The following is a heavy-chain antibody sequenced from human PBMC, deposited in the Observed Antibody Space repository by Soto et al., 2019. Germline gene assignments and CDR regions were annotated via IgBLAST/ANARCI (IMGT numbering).Heavy chain of an antibody. V-gene: IGHV4-59*01. D-gene: IGHD6-19*01. J-gene: IGHJ5*02. CDR3: ARDRVGSGSRWFDP. Sequence: SETLSLTCTVSGGSISSYYWSWIRQPPGKGLEWIGYIYYSGSTNYNPSLKSRVTISVDTSKNQFSLKLSSVTAADTAVYYCARDRVGSGSRWFDPWGQGTLVTVSS. CDR1: GGSISSYY. CDR2: IYYSGST.